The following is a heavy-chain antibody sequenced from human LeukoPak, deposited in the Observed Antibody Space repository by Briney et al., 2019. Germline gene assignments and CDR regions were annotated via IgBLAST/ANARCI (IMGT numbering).Heavy chain of an antibody. CDR1: GFTFSSYA. CDR3: ARGYDY. Sequence: GRSLRLSCAASGFTFSSYAMHWVRQAPGKGLEWVAVISYDGSNKYYADSVKGRFTISRDNSKNTLYLQMNSLRAEDTAVYYCARGYDYWGQGTLVTVSS. CDR2: ISYDGSNK. J-gene: IGHJ4*02. D-gene: IGHD1-1*01. V-gene: IGHV3-30-3*01.